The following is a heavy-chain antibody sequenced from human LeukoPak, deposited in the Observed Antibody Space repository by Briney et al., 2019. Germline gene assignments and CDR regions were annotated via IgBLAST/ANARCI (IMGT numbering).Heavy chain of an antibody. V-gene: IGHV4-38-2*02. CDR3: ARGYYYDSSGPRGPYNWFDP. CDR1: GYSISSGHF. D-gene: IGHD3-22*01. J-gene: IGHJ5*02. CDR2: IHHSGST. Sequence: PSETLSLTCTVSGYSISSGHFWAWIRQPPGKGLEWIGNIHHSGSTSYNSSLKSRVTISVDTSKNQFSLKLSSVTAADTAVYYCARGYYYDSSGPRGPYNWFDPWGQGTLVTVSS.